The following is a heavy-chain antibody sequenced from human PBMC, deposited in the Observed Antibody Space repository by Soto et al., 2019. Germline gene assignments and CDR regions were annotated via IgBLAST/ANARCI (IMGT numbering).Heavy chain of an antibody. V-gene: IGHV4-34*01. CDR2: INHSGST. CDR3: ARYLIVATNNWFDP. Sequence: SETLSLTCAVYGGSFSGYYWSWIRQPPGKGLGWIGEINHSGSTNYNPSLKSRVTISVDTSKNQFSLKLSSVTAADTAVYYCARYLIVATNNWFDPWGQGTLVTVSS. D-gene: IGHD5-12*01. CDR1: GGSFSGYY. J-gene: IGHJ5*02.